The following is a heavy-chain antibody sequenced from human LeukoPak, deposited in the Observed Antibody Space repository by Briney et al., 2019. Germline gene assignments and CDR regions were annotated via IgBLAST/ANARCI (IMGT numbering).Heavy chain of an antibody. J-gene: IGHJ4*02. CDR2: IRSSGADI. D-gene: IGHD3-10*01. CDR1: GFTLSDYY. V-gene: IGHV3-11*01. Sequence: GGSLRLSCAASGFTLSDYYMTWIRQAPGRGLEWVSYIRSSGADIFYADSVKGRFSISRDIAKNSLYPQMDSLRAEDTAVYYCARALSGTYLDFWGQGTLVTVSS. CDR3: ARALSGTYLDF.